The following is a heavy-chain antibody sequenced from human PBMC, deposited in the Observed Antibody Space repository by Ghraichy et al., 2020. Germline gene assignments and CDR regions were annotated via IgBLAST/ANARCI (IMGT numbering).Heavy chain of an antibody. CDR1: GFTFSNYA. Sequence: RGSLRLSCAASGFTFSNYAMTWIRQAPGKGLEWVSLIGSDGGATYYADSVKGRFTISRDNSKNSLYLQMNSLRADDTAIYYCARYSCTTTSCSRWFDPWGQGTLVTVSS. D-gene: IGHD2-2*01. CDR3: ARYSCTTTSCSRWFDP. CDR2: IGSDGGAT. V-gene: IGHV3-23*01. J-gene: IGHJ5*02.